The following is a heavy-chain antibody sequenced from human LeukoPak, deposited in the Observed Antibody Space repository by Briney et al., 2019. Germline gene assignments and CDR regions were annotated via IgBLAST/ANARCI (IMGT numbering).Heavy chain of an antibody. CDR3: AASSSWRYYFDY. D-gene: IGHD6-13*01. J-gene: IGHJ4*02. CDR1: GFTFSTAW. V-gene: IGHV3-15*07. CDR2: VKSKTDGGTT. Sequence: PGGSLRLSCTVSGFTFSTAWLNWVRQAPGKGLEWVGRVKSKTDGGTTDYAAPVKGRFTISGDDSKNMLYLQMNSLKAEDTAVYYCAASSSWRYYFDYWGQGTLVTVSS.